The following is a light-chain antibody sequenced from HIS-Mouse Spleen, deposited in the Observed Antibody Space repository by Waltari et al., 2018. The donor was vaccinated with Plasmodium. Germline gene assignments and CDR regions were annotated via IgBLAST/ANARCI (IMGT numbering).Light chain of an antibody. CDR3: SSYTSSSTLV. CDR2: EVS. J-gene: IGLJ2*01. Sequence: QSALTQPASVSGSPGQSITISCTGTSCDVGGYNYVPWYQQHPGKAPKLMIYEVSNRPSGVSNRFSGSKSGNTASLTISGLQAEDEADYYCSSYTSSSTLVFGGGTKLTVL. V-gene: IGLV2-14*01. CDR1: SCDVGGYNY.